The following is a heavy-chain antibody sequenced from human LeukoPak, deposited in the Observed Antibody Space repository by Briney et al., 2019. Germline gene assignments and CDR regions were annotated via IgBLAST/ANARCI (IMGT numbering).Heavy chain of an antibody. Sequence: ASVKVSCKASGYTFTGYYMHWVRQAPGQGLEWMGRINPNSGGTNYAQKFQGRVTMTRDTSISTAYMELSRLRSDDTAVYYCARYAGEQLAQIDYWGQGTLVTVSS. D-gene: IGHD6-6*01. CDR1: GYTFTGYY. CDR3: ARYAGEQLAQIDY. CDR2: INPNSGGT. V-gene: IGHV1-2*06. J-gene: IGHJ4*02.